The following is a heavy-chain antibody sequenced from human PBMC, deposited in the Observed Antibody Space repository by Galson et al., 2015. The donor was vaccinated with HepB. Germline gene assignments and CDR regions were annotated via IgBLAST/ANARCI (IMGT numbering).Heavy chain of an antibody. D-gene: IGHD2-2*01. CDR3: ARDLPGTTAGMLF. J-gene: IGHJ4*02. CDR1: GFTVRGNY. CDR2: IYNGDRT. Sequence: SLRLSCAASGFTVRGNYMTWVRQAPGRGLEWVSVIYNGDRTYYADSVRGRFTISRDISKNTLSLQMNSLRVEDTAVYHCARDLPGTTAGMLFWGQGTLVTVSS. V-gene: IGHV3-53*01.